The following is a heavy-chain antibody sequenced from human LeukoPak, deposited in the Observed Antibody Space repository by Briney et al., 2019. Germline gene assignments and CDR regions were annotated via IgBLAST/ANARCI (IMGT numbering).Heavy chain of an antibody. J-gene: IGHJ4*02. D-gene: IGHD6-19*01. Sequence: SVKVSCKASGGTFSSYTISWVRQAPGQGLEWMGRIIPILGIANYAQKFQGRVTIIADKSTSTAYMELSSLRSEDTAVYYCARGIDSSGVDYWGQGTLVTVPS. CDR2: IIPILGIA. CDR1: GGTFSSYT. V-gene: IGHV1-69*02. CDR3: ARGIDSSGVDY.